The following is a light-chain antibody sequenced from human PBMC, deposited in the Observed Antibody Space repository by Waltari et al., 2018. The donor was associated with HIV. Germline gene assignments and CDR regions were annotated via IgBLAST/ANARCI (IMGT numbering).Light chain of an antibody. CDR2: WNT. J-gene: IGLJ3*02. CDR3: AVWDVSLSAQV. Sequence: QSVLSQSPSISGTPGQRVSISCSGSSSNIGGQYVSWYQQVPGPTPKLLIFWNTQRPSGCPDRCSGSGSGTSASLATGGLRSEDEADYYCAVWDVSLSAQVFGGGTTLTVL. V-gene: IGLV1-47*01. CDR1: SSNIGGQY.